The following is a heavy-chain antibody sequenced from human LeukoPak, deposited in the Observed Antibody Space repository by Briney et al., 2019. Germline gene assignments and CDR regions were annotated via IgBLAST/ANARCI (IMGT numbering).Heavy chain of an antibody. D-gene: IGHD2-21*02. CDR2: INTNTWNP. V-gene: IGHV7-4-1*02. CDR1: GYTFTRYA. CDR3: ASMKEYCGGDCYRYYFDY. Sequence: GASVKVSCKASGYTFTRYAMNWVRQAPGQAREWMGWINTNTWNPTYAQGFTGRFVFSLDTSVSTAYLQISSLKAEDTAVYYCASMKEYCGGDCYRYYFDYWGQGTLVTVSS. J-gene: IGHJ4*02.